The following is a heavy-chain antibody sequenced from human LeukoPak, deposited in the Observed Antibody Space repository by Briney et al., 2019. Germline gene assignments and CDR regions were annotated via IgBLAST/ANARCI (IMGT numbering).Heavy chain of an antibody. CDR3: ARHWDCGGGYNCVES. CDR2: FYPGDSDT. Sequence: GEPLKISCKGSGYSFTSYWIGWVRQMAGKGLGWMQTFYPGDSDTRYSPSFQGQAPTPADKSINTAYLQWSSLKASDTAMYYCARHWDCGGGYNCVESWGQGTLVSVSS. D-gene: IGHD3-22*01. J-gene: IGHJ1*01. CDR1: GYSFTSYW. V-gene: IGHV5-51*01.